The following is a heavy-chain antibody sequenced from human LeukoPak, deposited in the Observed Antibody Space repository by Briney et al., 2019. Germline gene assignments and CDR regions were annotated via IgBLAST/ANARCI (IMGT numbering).Heavy chain of an antibody. Sequence: GESLKISCKGSGYSFTSYWIGWVRQMPGKGLEWMGIIHPGDSDTIYSPSFQGQVTISADESITTAYLQWSSLKASDTAMYYCARLRWPRGGRSSFDYWGQGALVTVSS. CDR2: IHPGDSDT. CDR1: GYSFTSYW. CDR3: ARLRWPRGGRSSFDY. V-gene: IGHV5-51*01. D-gene: IGHD3-10*01. J-gene: IGHJ4*02.